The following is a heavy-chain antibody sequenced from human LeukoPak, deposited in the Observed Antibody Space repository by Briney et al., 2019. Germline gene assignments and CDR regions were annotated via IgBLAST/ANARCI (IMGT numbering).Heavy chain of an antibody. V-gene: IGHV1-46*01. Sequence: ASVKVSCKASGYTFTSYYMHWVRQAPGQGLEWMGIINPSGGSTSYAQKFQGRVTMTRDTSTSTVYMELSSLRSEDTAVYYCAREFVYGSGTYQHPADYWGQGTLVTVSS. CDR1: GYTFTSYY. D-gene: IGHD3-10*01. CDR2: INPSGGST. J-gene: IGHJ4*02. CDR3: AREFVYGSGTYQHPADY.